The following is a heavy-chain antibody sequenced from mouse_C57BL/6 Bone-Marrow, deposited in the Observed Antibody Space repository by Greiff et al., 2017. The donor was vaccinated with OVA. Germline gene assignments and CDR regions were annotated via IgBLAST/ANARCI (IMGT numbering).Heavy chain of an antibody. CDR3: ARPIYYYGSRPYYFDY. J-gene: IGHJ2*01. D-gene: IGHD1-1*01. Sequence: QVQLQQPGAELVKPGASVKLSCKASGYTFTSYRMQWVKQRPGQGLEWIGEIDPSDSYTNYNQKFKGKATLTVDTSSSTAYMQLSSLTSEDSAVYYCARPIYYYGSRPYYFDYWGQGTTLTVSS. CDR1: GYTFTSYR. V-gene: IGHV1-50*01. CDR2: IDPSDSYT.